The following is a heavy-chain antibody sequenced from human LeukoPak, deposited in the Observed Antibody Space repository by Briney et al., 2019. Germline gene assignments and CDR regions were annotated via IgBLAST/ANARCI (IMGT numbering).Heavy chain of an antibody. Sequence: ASVKVSCKASGYTFTSNDIKWVRQATGQGLEWMGWMNPNSGNTGYAQKFQGRVTMTRNTSISTAYMELSSLRSEDTAVYYCARDWLSTGNDYWGQGTLVTVSS. D-gene: IGHD5/OR15-5a*01. CDR1: GYTFTSND. V-gene: IGHV1-8*01. CDR3: ARDWLSTGNDY. CDR2: MNPNSGNT. J-gene: IGHJ4*02.